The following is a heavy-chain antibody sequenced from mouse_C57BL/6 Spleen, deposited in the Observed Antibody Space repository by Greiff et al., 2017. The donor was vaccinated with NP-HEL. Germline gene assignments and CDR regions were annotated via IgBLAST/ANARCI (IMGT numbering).Heavy chain of an antibody. Sequence: EVKLMESGEGLVKPGGSLKLSCAASGFTFSSYAMSWVRQTPEKRLEWVAYISSGGDYIYYADIVKGRFTISRDNARNTLYLQMSSLKSEDTAMYYCTREGYYGSSPMDYWGQGTSVTVSS. CDR2: ISSGGDYI. J-gene: IGHJ4*01. CDR1: GFTFSSYA. CDR3: TREGYYGSSPMDY. V-gene: IGHV5-9-1*02. D-gene: IGHD1-1*01.